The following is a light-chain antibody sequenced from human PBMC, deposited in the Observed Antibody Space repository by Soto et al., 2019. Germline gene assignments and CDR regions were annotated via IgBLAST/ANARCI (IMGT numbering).Light chain of an antibody. V-gene: IGKV3-11*01. CDR3: QQRSIWPPYT. J-gene: IGKJ2*01. CDR2: DAS. Sequence: EIVLTQSPATLSLSPGERATLSCRASQRVRSYLAWYQQKPGQSPRLLIYDASNRATGIPARFSGSGSGTAFTLTISSLEPEDYAVYYCQQRSIWPPYTFGQGTKVDIK. CDR1: QRVRSY.